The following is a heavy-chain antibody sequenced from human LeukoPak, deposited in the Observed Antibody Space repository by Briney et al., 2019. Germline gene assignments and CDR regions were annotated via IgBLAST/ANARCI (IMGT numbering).Heavy chain of an antibody. CDR2: IYSGSST. J-gene: IGHJ4*02. CDR3: ARAVDYGDFYPSPFDY. V-gene: IGHV3-66*01. Sequence: PGGSLRLSCAASGFTVSSNYMSWVRQAPGKGLEWVSVIYSGSSTYYADSVKGRFTISRDNSKNTLYLQMNSLRAEDTAVYYCARAVDYGDFYPSPFDYWGQGTLVTVSS. CDR1: GFTVSSNY. D-gene: IGHD4-17*01.